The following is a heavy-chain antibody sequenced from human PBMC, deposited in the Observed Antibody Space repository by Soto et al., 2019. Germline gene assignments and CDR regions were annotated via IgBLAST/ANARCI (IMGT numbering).Heavy chain of an antibody. CDR1: GFTFTNYA. D-gene: IGHD2-15*01. CDR3: AKDRDDIGMVDAFDM. J-gene: IGHJ3*02. V-gene: IGHV3-23*01. Sequence: VGSMRLSWAASGFTFTNYAMVWIRKAPGKGLEWVSAISGSGYNTYYAVSVKAQLTIPRDDPKTTVYLQMNSLRAEETAIYYCAKDRDDIGMVDAFDMWGQGTMVTVSS. CDR2: ISGSGYNT.